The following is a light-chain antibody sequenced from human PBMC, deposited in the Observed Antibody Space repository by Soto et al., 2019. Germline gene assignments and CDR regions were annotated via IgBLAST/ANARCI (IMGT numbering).Light chain of an antibody. CDR3: QQTYSTPRT. CDR1: QSISNY. J-gene: IGKJ4*01. V-gene: IGKV1-39*01. Sequence: IQVAMSPVHLTDSAGDRVTITCRASQSISNYLAWYQQKPGKAPKLLIYAASSLQSGVPSRFSGSGSGTEFTLTISSLQPEDFTTYYCQQTYSTPRTFGEGTKVDVK. CDR2: AAS.